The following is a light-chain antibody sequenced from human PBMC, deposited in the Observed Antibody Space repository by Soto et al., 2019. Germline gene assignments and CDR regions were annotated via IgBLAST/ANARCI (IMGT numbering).Light chain of an antibody. CDR1: QSLLHSNGYNY. CDR2: LAS. V-gene: IGKV2-28*01. J-gene: IGKJ4*01. CDR3: MQALQTPLT. Sequence: EIVLTQSPLSLPVIPGEPASISCRSSQSLLHSNGYNYLAWYLQRPGQSPQLLIYLASSRVSGVPDRFSGSGSGTDFTLKISRVEAEDIGVYYCMQALQTPLTFGGGTEVEIK.